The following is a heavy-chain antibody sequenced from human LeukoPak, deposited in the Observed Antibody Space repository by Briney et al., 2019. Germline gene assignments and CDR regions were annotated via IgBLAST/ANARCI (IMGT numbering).Heavy chain of an antibody. CDR1: GGSISSSSYY. Sequence: WETLSLTCTVSGGSISSSSYYWGWIRQPPGKGLEWIGSIYYSGSTYYNPSLKSRVTISVDTSKNQFSLKLSSVTAADTAVYYCAGSYCYGSGSLAPNYYYYYMDVWGKGTTVTISS. D-gene: IGHD3-10*01. CDR3: AGSYCYGSGSLAPNYYYYYMDV. V-gene: IGHV4-39*07. J-gene: IGHJ6*03. CDR2: IYYSGST.